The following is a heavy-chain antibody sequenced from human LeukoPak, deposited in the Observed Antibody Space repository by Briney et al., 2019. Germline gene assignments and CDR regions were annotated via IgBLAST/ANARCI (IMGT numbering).Heavy chain of an antibody. D-gene: IGHD6-13*01. CDR3: ARHSFPRGSSWKSGNWFDP. CDR1: GGPISSSTYY. Sequence: SETLSLTCTVSGGPISSSTYYWAWIRQPPGKGLEWIGSIYNSGSTYYNPSLKRRVTISVDTSQNQFSLRLSSATAADTALFYCARHSFPRGSSWKSGNWFDPWGQGTLVTVSS. CDR2: IYNSGST. J-gene: IGHJ5*02. V-gene: IGHV4-39*01.